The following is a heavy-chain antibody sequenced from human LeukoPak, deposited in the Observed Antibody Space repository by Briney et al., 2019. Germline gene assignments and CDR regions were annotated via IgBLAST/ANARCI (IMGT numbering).Heavy chain of an antibody. V-gene: IGHV3-7*04. J-gene: IGHJ4*02. CDR3: ARDNSAERGQQLAN. CDR2: IKQDGSEK. D-gene: IGHD6-13*01. CDR1: GFTFSSYW. Sequence: PGGSLRLSCAASGFTFSSYWMSWVRQAPGKGLEWVANIKQDGSEKYYVDSVKGRFTISRDNAKNSLYLQMNSLRAEDTAVYYCARDNSAERGQQLANWGQGTLVTVSS.